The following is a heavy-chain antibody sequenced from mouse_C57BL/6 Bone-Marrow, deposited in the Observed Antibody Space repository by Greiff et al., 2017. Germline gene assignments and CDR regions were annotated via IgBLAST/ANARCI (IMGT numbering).Heavy chain of an antibody. CDR3: TTCFITTVVAHFDY. J-gene: IGHJ2*01. CDR2: INPSSGYP. CDR1: GYTFTSYT. D-gene: IGHD1-1*01. V-gene: IGHV1-4*01. Sequence: VQLQQSGAELARPGASVKMSCKASGYTFTSYTMHWVKQRPGQGLEWIGYINPSSGYPKYNQKFKDKATLTADKSSSTAYMQLSSLTSEDTAVYYCTTCFITTVVAHFDYWGQGTTLTVSS.